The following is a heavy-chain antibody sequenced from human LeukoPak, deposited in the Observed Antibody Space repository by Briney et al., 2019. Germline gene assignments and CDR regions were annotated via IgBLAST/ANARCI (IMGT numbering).Heavy chain of an antibody. Sequence: PGGSLRLSCAASGFTFSSYGMHWVRQAPGKGLEWVAVISYDGSNKYYADSVKGRFTISRDNSKNTLYLQMNSLRAEDTAVYYCAKDHFRHSTIAAAGFDYWGQGTLVTVSS. J-gene: IGHJ4*02. D-gene: IGHD6-13*01. CDR2: ISYDGSNK. CDR3: AKDHFRHSTIAAAGFDY. V-gene: IGHV3-30*18. CDR1: GFTFSSYG.